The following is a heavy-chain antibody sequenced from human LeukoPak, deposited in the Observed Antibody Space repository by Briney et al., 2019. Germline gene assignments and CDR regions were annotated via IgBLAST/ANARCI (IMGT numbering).Heavy chain of an antibody. CDR3: ARLVDCSSTSCYAINNWFDP. D-gene: IGHD2-2*01. CDR2: IFYSGST. Sequence: PSQTLSLTCSVSGDSISSSSYYWGWVRQSAGKGLEWIGSIFYSGSTYYNPSLKSRVTISVDTSKNQFSLKLSSVTAADTAVYYCARLVDCSSTSCYAINNWFDPWGQGTLVTVSS. J-gene: IGHJ5*02. V-gene: IGHV4-39*07. CDR1: GDSISSSSYY.